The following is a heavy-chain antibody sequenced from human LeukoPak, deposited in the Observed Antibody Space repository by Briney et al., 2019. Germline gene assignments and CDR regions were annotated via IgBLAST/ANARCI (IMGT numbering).Heavy chain of an antibody. CDR1: GFTFSSYA. Sequence: PGGSLRLSCAASGFTFSSYAMHWVRQAPGKGLEWVAVISYDGSNKYYADSVKGRFTISRDNSKNTLYLQMNSLRAEDTAVYYCARDRVGATDYGMDVWGQGTTVTVSS. CDR2: ISYDGSNK. V-gene: IGHV3-30-3*01. CDR3: ARDRVGATDYGMDV. D-gene: IGHD1-26*01. J-gene: IGHJ6*02.